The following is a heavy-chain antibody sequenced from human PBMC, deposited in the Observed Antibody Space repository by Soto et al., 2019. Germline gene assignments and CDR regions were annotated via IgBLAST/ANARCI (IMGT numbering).Heavy chain of an antibody. J-gene: IGHJ5*02. Sequence: GGSLRLSCSSSLYIFSNYWLHLVLNSPVKVLVWVSRVNSDGSSTTYADSVKGRFTISRDNAKNTLYLQMHSLRVEDTAVYYCAKDSGRGYNYGQHWFGTWGQGTLVTVSS. V-gene: IGHV3-74*01. CDR1: LYIFSNYW. D-gene: IGHD5-18*01. CDR2: VNSDGSST. CDR3: AKDSGRGYNYGQHWFGT.